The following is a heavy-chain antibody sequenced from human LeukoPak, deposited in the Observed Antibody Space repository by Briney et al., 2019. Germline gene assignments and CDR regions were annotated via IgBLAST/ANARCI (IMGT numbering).Heavy chain of an antibody. V-gene: IGHV1-2*02. Sequence: ASVKVSCKASGYTFTGYYMHWGRQAPGQGLEWMGWINPNSGGTNYAQKFQGRVTMTRDTSTSTVYMELSSLRSEDTAVYYCARDAYYDSSGYCDYWGQGTLVTVSS. CDR1: GYTFTGYY. CDR2: INPNSGGT. D-gene: IGHD3-22*01. CDR3: ARDAYYDSSGYCDY. J-gene: IGHJ4*02.